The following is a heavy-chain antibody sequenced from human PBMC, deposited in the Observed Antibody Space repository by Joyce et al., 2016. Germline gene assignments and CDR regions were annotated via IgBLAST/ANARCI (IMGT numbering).Heavy chain of an antibody. CDR2: ISSSGTA. D-gene: IGHD2-2*01. J-gene: IGHJ6*02. Sequence: QVQLQESGPGLVKPSETLFLTCTVSGGSINTYYWSWIRQPPGKGLEWIGYISSSGTANYAPSLKSRVTISVDTAKNQVSLKVTSVTAADTAVYYCARDRNEGYCTSARCYYYYYYGMDVWGQGTTVTVSS. CDR1: GGSINTYY. CDR3: ARDRNEGYCTSARCYYYYYYGMDV. V-gene: IGHV4-59*01.